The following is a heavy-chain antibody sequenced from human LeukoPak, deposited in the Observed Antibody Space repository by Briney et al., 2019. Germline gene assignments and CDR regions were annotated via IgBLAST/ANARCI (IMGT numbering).Heavy chain of an antibody. D-gene: IGHD4-11*01. Sequence: GGSLRLSCAASGFPFSNYAMNWLRLAPRKGLVLVSRINSDWSRTSYEDSGKGRFTRSRDNATNTLYLQMNSLRAEETALYYCASLGYSKGYYYGMDVWGQGNTVTVSS. CDR3: ASLGYSKGYYYGMDV. J-gene: IGHJ6*02. V-gene: IGHV3-74*01. CDR1: GFPFSNYA. CDR2: INSDWSRT.